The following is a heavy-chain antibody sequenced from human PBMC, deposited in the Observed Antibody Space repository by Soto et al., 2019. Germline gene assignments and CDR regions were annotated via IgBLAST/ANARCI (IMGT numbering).Heavy chain of an antibody. CDR3: ARDSLRSGRGNWFDP. Sequence: QVQLVQSGAEVKKPGASVKVSCKASGYTFTGYYMHWVRQAPGQGLEWMGWINPNSGGTNYAQKFQGWVTMTRDTSISTAYMELSRLRSDDTAVYYCARDSLRSGRGNWFDPWGQGTLVTVSS. J-gene: IGHJ5*02. CDR2: INPNSGGT. CDR1: GYTFTGYY. V-gene: IGHV1-2*04. D-gene: IGHD6-19*01.